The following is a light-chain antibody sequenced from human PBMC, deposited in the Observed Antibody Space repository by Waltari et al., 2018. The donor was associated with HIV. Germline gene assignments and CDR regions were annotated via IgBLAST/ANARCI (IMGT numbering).Light chain of an antibody. J-gene: IGLJ2*01. CDR2: ADA. V-gene: IGLV1-44*01. Sequence: QSVLTQPPSASGAPGQRVTISCSGSTPNIGSSKLNWYQQFSRAAPKLLIYADAQRPSGVPDRFSGSKSGTSASLVISGLQSEDEADYYCSTWDERLNGVVFGGGTRLTVV. CDR3: STWDERLNGVV. CDR1: TPNIGSSK.